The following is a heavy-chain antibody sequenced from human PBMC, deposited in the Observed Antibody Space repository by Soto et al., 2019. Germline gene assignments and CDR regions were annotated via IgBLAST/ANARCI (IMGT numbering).Heavy chain of an antibody. Sequence: GGSLRLSCAASGFTFSGSAMHWVRQASGKGLEWVGRIRSKANSYATAYAASVKGRFTISRDDSKNTAYLQMNSLKTEDTAAYYCTIINPYDYSKYLGGYYAMEVWGQGTTVTVSS. J-gene: IGHJ6*02. D-gene: IGHD4-4*01. CDR1: GFTFSGSA. V-gene: IGHV3-73*01. CDR3: TIINPYDYSKYLGGYYAMEV. CDR2: IRSKANSYAT.